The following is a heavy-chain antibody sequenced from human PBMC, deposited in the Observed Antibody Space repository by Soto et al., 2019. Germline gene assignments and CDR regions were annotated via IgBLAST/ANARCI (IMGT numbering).Heavy chain of an antibody. D-gene: IGHD3-3*01. CDR3: ARGGGVGVAGSAAFDM. CDR2: INPATGAA. CDR1: GYPVTAYY. V-gene: IGHV1-2*01. Sequence: QLHLVQSGAVVKKPGASVTVSCSASGYPVTAYYMHWVRQAPGRGLEWMGGINPATGAAKYTQTFLGRVTITRDTSTSTVFMELSGLTSEDTDVFYCARGGGVGVAGSAAFDMWGQGTLVTVSS. J-gene: IGHJ3*02.